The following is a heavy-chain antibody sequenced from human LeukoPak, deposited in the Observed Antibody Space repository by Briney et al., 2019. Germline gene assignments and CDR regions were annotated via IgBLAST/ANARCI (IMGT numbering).Heavy chain of an antibody. D-gene: IGHD3-22*01. V-gene: IGHV1-46*01. CDR3: ARESYYYDSSGYSLGY. J-gene: IGHJ4*02. CDR1: GYTFTSYY. CDR2: INPSGGST. Sequence: ASVKVSCKASGYTFTSYYMHWVRQAPGQGLEWMGIINPSGGSTSYAQKFQGRVTMTRDTSTSTVYMELSSLRSEDTAVYYCARESYYYDSSGYSLGYWGQGTLVTVSS.